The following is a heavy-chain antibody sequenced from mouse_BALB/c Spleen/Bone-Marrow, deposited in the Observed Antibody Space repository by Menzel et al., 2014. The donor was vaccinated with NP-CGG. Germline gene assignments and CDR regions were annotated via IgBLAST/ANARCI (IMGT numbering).Heavy chain of an antibody. CDR2: VWSDGST. J-gene: IGHJ4*01. V-gene: IGHV2-6-2*01. Sequence: VQLVESGPDLVAPSQSLSLTCTVSGFSLTSYGLHWVRQPPGKGLEWLGVVWSDGSTTYNSALKSRLSISKDNSKGQVLLKMNSLQTDDTAMYYCARSGTDYAMDYWGQGTSVTVSS. D-gene: IGHD4-1*01. CDR1: GFSLTSYG. CDR3: ARSGTDYAMDY.